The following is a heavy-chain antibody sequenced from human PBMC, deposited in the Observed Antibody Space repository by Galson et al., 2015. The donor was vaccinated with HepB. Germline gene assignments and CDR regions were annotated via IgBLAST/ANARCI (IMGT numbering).Heavy chain of an antibody. V-gene: IGHV3-48*01. D-gene: IGHD6-13*01. CDR3: ARDLEGCCSSSPHFDY. Sequence: SLRLSCAASGFTFSSYSMNWVRQAPGKGLEWVSYISSSSSTIYYADSVKGRFTISRDNAKNSLYLQMNSLRAEDTAVYYCARDLEGCCSSSPHFDYWGQGTLVTVSS. CDR1: GFTFSSYS. J-gene: IGHJ4*02. CDR2: ISSSSSTI.